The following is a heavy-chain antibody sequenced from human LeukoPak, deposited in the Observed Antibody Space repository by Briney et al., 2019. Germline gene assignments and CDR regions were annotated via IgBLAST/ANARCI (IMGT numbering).Heavy chain of an antibody. D-gene: IGHD5-12*01. CDR2: IYSTGAI. V-gene: IGHV4-38-2*02. CDR3: ASRATVANIYFDS. Sequence: SETLSLTCSVSGYLINSGYCWGWFRQSPGKGLEWIGSIYSTGAIYDNRSLKRRVSISVDPSKNQFSLKLRSVTAADTAVYYCASRATVANIYFDSWGQGNLVTVSS. J-gene: IGHJ4*02. CDR1: GYLINSGYC.